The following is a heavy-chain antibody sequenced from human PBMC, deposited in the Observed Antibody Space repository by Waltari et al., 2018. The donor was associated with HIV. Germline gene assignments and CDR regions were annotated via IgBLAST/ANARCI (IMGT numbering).Heavy chain of an antibody. CDR1: GGSFSGYY. CDR2: IYHKGST. CDR3: ARGDIGVVPAATTDAFYYYGMDV. V-gene: IGHV4-34*01. Sequence: QVQLQQWGAGLLKPSETLSLTCAVYGGSFSGYYWSWFRQPPGKGLEWIGEIYHKGSTNDHPSLKSRVTISVDTSKNQFSLKLSSVTAAGTAVYYCARGDIGVVPAATTDAFYYYGMDVWGQGTTVTVSS. D-gene: IGHD2-2*01. J-gene: IGHJ6*02.